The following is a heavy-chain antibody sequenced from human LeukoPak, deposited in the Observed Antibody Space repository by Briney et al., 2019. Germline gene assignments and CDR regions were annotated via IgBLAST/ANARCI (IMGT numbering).Heavy chain of an antibody. D-gene: IGHD7-27*01. CDR3: ARLTANWGSRYYYYGMDV. V-gene: IGHV4-59*01. Sequence: SETLSPTCTVSGGSISSYYWSWIRQPPGKGLEWIGYIYYSGSTNYNPSLKSRVTISVDTSKNQFSLKLSSVTAADTAVYYCARLTANWGSRYYYYGMDVWGKGTTVTVSS. J-gene: IGHJ6*04. CDR1: GGSISSYY. CDR2: IYYSGST.